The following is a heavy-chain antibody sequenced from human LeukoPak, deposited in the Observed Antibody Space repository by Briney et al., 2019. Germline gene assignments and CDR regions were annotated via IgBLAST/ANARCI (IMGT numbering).Heavy chain of an antibody. J-gene: IGHJ4*02. D-gene: IGHD2-2*01. CDR1: GFTFSSYW. Sequence: PGGSLRLSCAPSGFTFSSYWMHWVRQAPGRGLVWVSRINTDGSTITYADSVKGRFTISRDNAKNTLYLQMKSLRGEDTAVYFCARERKSSTSMDYWGQGTLVTVSS. V-gene: IGHV3-74*01. CDR2: INTDGSTI. CDR3: ARERKSSTSMDY.